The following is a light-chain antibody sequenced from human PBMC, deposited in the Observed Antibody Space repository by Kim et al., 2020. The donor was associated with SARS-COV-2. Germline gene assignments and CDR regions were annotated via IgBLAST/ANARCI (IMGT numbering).Light chain of an antibody. J-gene: IGKJ5*01. CDR3: QQRFNWPIT. CDR1: QSVSSY. CDR2: DAS. V-gene: IGKV3-11*01. Sequence: PGERPTLSCRASQSVSSYLAWYQQKPGQAPRLLMYDASNRATGIPARFSGSGSGTDFTLTISSLEPEDFAVYYCQQRFNWPITFGQGTRLEIK.